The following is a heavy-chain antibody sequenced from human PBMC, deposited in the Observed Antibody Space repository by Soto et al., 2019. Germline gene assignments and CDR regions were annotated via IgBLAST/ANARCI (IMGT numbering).Heavy chain of an antibody. Sequence: QITLEATGPTLVKPTQTLTLTCTISGFSLSKSGVAVSWIRQPPGKAPEWLALIYWDDDKRYNSALEKRLSITKDFPQNQVGLTLTDVDPLDTATYYCAHRREAFVGVFVHFYFDHWGLGTPVTVSS. CDR1: GFSLSKSGVA. CDR2: IYWDDDK. V-gene: IGHV2-5*02. J-gene: IGHJ4*02. CDR3: AHRREAFVGVFVHFYFDH. D-gene: IGHD3-16*01.